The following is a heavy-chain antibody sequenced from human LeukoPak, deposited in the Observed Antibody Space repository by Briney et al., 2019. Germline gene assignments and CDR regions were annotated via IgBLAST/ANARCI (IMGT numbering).Heavy chain of an antibody. CDR1: GGSISSYY. V-gene: IGHV4-4*07. Sequence: SETLSLTCTVSGGSISSYYWSWIRQPAGKGLEWIGRIYTSGSTNYNPSLRSRVTMSVDTSKNQFSLKLSSVTAADTAVYYCARWGYYGSGSYYTFDYWGQGTLVTVSS. CDR3: ARWGYYGSGSYYTFDY. CDR2: IYTSGST. J-gene: IGHJ4*02. D-gene: IGHD3-10*01.